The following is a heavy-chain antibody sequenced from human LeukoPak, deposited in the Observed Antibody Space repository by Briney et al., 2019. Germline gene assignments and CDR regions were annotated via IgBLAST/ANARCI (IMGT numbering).Heavy chain of an antibody. CDR3: AKRLGGSGSYSLTFDY. D-gene: IGHD1-26*01. CDR2: INPSGGST. V-gene: IGHV1-46*01. J-gene: IGHJ4*02. Sequence: ASVKVSCKASGYTFTKYYMHRGRQAPGHGLEWMGIINPSGGSTNYAQKFQGRVTMTRDTSTSTVYMELSSLRSEDTAVYYCAKRLGGSGSYSLTFDYWGQGTLVTVSS. CDR1: GYTFTKYY.